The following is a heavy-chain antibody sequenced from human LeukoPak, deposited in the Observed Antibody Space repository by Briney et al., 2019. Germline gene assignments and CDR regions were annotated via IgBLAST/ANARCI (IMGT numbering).Heavy chain of an antibody. CDR2: INHSGST. CDR3: ARAIVVVPAAIRGRNWFDP. D-gene: IGHD2-2*02. V-gene: IGHV4-34*01. Sequence: KPSETLSLTCAVYGGSFSGYYWSWIRQPPGKGLEWIGEINHSGSTNYNPSLKSRVTISVDTSKNQLSLKLSSVTAADTAVYYRARAIVVVPAAIRGRNWFDPWGQETLVTVSS. CDR1: GGSFSGYY. J-gene: IGHJ5*02.